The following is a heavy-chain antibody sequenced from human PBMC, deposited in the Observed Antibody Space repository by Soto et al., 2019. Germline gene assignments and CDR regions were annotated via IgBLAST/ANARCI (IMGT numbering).Heavy chain of an antibody. J-gene: IGHJ4*02. CDR2: IWYDEINK. V-gene: IGHV3-33*01. Sequence: SGGSLRLSCEASGFTFSNYAMHWVRQAPGKGLGWVALIWYDEINKYYADSVKGRFTISRDNSQNTLFLQMNSLRPEDTAVYYCARDLSGPLDYWGQGTPVTVSS. CDR1: GFTFSNYA. CDR3: ARDLSGPLDY.